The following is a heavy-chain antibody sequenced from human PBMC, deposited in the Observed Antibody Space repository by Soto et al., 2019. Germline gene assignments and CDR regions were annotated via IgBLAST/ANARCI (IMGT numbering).Heavy chain of an antibody. D-gene: IGHD3-22*01. Sequence: PSETLSLTCTVSGGSISSYYWSWIRQPPGRGLEWIGYIYYSGSTNYNPSLKSRVTISVDTSKNQFSLKLSSVTAADTAVYYCARHPSRRYYDSSGYYYPLVYGMDVWGQGTTLTVSS. J-gene: IGHJ6*02. CDR2: IYYSGST. CDR3: ARHPSRRYYDSSGYYYPLVYGMDV. CDR1: GGSISSYY. V-gene: IGHV4-59*08.